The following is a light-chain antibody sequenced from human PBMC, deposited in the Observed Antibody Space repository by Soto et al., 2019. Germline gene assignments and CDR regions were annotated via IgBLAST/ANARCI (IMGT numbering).Light chain of an antibody. Sequence: DIQMTQSPSTLSASVGDRVTITCRASQSINIWLAWYQQKPGKAPKLLIYKASSLESGVPSRFSGSGSGTEFTLTISSLQPDDFATYYCQQYNSYLTFGQGTKVDIK. CDR2: KAS. CDR3: QQYNSYLT. J-gene: IGKJ1*01. V-gene: IGKV1-5*03. CDR1: QSINIW.